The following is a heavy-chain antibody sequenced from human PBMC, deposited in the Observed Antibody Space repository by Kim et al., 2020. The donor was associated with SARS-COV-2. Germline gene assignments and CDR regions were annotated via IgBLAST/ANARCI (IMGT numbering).Heavy chain of an antibody. CDR3: AKDLYKQLVPGGMDV. V-gene: IGHV3-23*03. J-gene: IGHJ6*02. CDR1: GFTFSSYA. CDR2: IYSGGSST. Sequence: GGSLRLSCAASGFTFSSYAMSWVRQAPGKGLEWVSVIYSGGSSTYYADSVKGRFTISRDNSKNTLYLQMNSLRAEDTAVYYCAKDLYKQLVPGGMDVWGQGTTVTVSS. D-gene: IGHD6-6*01.